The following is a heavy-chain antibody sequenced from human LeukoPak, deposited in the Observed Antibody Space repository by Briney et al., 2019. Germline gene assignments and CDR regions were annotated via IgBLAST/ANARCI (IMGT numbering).Heavy chain of an antibody. CDR2: IYYSGST. CDR1: GGSISSSFYC. D-gene: IGHD3-22*01. Sequence: PSETLSLTCTVSGGSISSSFYCWGWIRQPPGKGLEWIGSIYYSGSTYYNPSLKSRVTISVDTSKNQFSLKLSSVTAADTAVYYCASSEMIVVVKHPDAFDIWGQGTMVTVSS. CDR3: ASSEMIVVVKHPDAFDI. V-gene: IGHV4-39*07. J-gene: IGHJ3*02.